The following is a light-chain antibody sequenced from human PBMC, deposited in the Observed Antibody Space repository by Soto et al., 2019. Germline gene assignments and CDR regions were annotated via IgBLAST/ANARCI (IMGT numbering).Light chain of an antibody. Sequence: EIVLAQSPGTLSLSPGERATLSCRASQSVSSSYLAWYQQKPGQAPRLLIYGASSRATGIPDRFSGSGSGTDLTLTISRLEPEDFAVYYCQQYGDSPPTFGQGTKVDIK. CDR2: GAS. CDR3: QQYGDSPPT. V-gene: IGKV3-20*01. CDR1: QSVSSSY. J-gene: IGKJ1*01.